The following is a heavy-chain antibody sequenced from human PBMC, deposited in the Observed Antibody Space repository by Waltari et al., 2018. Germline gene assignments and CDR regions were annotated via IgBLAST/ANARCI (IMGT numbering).Heavy chain of an antibody. CDR3: ARGRELGHFDY. D-gene: IGHD7-27*01. Sequence: QVQLQESGPGLVKPSQTLSLTCTVSGGSISRGSYYWSWIRQPAGKGLEWIGRIYTSGSTNYNPSLKSRVTISVDTSKNQFSLKLSSVTAADTAVYYCARGRELGHFDYWGQGTLVTVSS. CDR1: GGSISRGSYY. V-gene: IGHV4-61*02. J-gene: IGHJ4*02. CDR2: IYTSGST.